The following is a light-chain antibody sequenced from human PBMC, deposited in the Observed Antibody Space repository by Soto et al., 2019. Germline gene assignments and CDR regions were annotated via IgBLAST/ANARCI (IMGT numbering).Light chain of an antibody. Sequence: IKMTQSPYTLSASVGDRVTITCRASQSIRSWLAWYQQKPGKAPRLLISDASKLQSGVPSRFSGSGSGTEYTLTISSLQPYDVTTYYCQQYTSSPWPFGQGTKVDVK. CDR2: DAS. V-gene: IGKV1-5*01. CDR3: QQYTSSPWP. CDR1: QSIRSW. J-gene: IGKJ1*01.